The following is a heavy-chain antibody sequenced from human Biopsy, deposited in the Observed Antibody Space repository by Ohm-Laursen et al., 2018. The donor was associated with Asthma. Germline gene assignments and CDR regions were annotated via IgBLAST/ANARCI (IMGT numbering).Heavy chain of an antibody. J-gene: IGHJ6*02. Sequence: SLRLSCAASGFTFRSYAMHWVRQAPGKGLEWVAVGGSYYDGSLKYYADSVNGRFTVSRDDSKNTLYLQMNSPRAEDTAVYYCAKGSTYGMDVWGQGTTVTVSS. V-gene: IGHV3-30-3*02. CDR3: AKGSTYGMDV. CDR1: GFTFRSYA. CDR2: GGSYYDGSLK.